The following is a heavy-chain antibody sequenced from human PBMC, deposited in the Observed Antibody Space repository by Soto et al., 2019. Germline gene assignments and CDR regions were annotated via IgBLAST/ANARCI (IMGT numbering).Heavy chain of an antibody. Sequence: EVQLVESGGGLIQPGGSLRLSCAASGFTVSSNYMSWVRQAPGKGLEWVSVIYSGGSTYYANSVKGRFTITRDNSKSTLYLQVNRLRVDDTSVYFYARERGERSYPEYFQHWSQGTLVNVSS. CDR1: GFTVSSNY. CDR2: IYSGGST. CDR3: ARERGERSYPEYFQH. V-gene: IGHV3-53*01. J-gene: IGHJ1*01. D-gene: IGHD3-10*01.